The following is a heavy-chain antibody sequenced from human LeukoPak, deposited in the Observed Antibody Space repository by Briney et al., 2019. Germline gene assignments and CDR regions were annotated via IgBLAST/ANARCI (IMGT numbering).Heavy chain of an antibody. Sequence: GGSLRLSCAASGFTFSSYDMHWVRQATGKGLEWDSAVGTAGDTYYPGSVKGRFTISRENAKNSLFLQMNSLRAGDTAVYYCARSHLYYGSGIDYWGQGTLVTVSS. V-gene: IGHV3-13*01. CDR3: ARSHLYYGSGIDY. J-gene: IGHJ4*02. CDR1: GFTFSSYD. D-gene: IGHD3-10*01. CDR2: VGTAGDT.